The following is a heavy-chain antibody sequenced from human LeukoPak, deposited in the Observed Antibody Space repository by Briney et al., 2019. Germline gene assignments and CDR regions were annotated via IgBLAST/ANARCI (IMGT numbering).Heavy chain of an antibody. CDR2: INPNSGGT. D-gene: IGHD3-3*01. CDR1: GYTFTGCY. V-gene: IGHV1-2*02. J-gene: IGHJ6*02. CDR3: ARVSSHLRFLEWSPYYYYGMDV. Sequence: GASVKVSCKASGYTFTGCYMHWVRQAPGQGLEWMGWINPNSGGTNYAQKFQGRVTMTRDTSISTAYMELSRLRSDDTAVYYCARVSSHLRFLEWSPYYYYGMDVWGQGTTVTVSS.